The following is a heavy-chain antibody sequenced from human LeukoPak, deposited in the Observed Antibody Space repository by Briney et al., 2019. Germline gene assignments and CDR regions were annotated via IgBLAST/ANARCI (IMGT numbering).Heavy chain of an antibody. Sequence: GESLKISCKGSGYSFTSYWIGWVRQMPGKGLEWMGIIYPDDSDTRYSPSFEGQGIISVDKSISTAYLQWSSLKASDTATYYCARHGHCTNGVCYSNYYYYMDVWGKGTTVTVSS. CDR3: ARHGHCTNGVCYSNYYYYMDV. D-gene: IGHD2-8*01. CDR2: IYPDDSDT. V-gene: IGHV5-51*01. CDR1: GYSFTSYW. J-gene: IGHJ6*03.